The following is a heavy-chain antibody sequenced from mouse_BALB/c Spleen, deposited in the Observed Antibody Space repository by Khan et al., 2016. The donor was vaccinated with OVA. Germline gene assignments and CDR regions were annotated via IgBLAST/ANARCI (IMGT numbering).Heavy chain of an antibody. V-gene: IGHV3-2*02. J-gene: IGHJ2*02. CDR2: ISYSGNT. Sequence: EVQLVESGPGLVKPSQSLSLTCTVTGYSITSDYAWNWIRQFPGNKLEWMGFISYSGNTKYNPSLKSRFSFTRDTSKNQCFLQLNSVTTEDTATYYCARVYGGDFDYWGQGTCLTVAS. CDR3: ARVYGGDFDY. CDR1: GYSITSDYA. D-gene: IGHD1-1*01.